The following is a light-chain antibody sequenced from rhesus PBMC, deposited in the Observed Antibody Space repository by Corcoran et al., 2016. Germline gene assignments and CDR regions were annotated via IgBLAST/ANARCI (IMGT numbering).Light chain of an antibody. V-gene: IGKV3-42*02. Sequence: EIVMTQSPATLSLSPGERATLSCRASQSVSSSLAWSQQKPGQAPQLLIYGASSRAPGIPDRLSGSGSGTDFTLTISSLEPEDFAVYYCQQYSNWPHSFGQGTKVEIK. CDR1: QSVSSS. J-gene: IGKJ2*01. CDR2: GAS. CDR3: QQYSNWPHS.